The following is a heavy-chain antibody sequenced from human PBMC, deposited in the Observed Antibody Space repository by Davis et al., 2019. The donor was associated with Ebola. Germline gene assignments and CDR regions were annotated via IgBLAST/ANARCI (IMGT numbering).Heavy chain of an antibody. V-gene: IGHV6-1*01. Sequence: PSETLSLTCAIFGDSVSSTRGAWNWIRQSPSRGLEWLGRTYYTSKWNYDYAVSVRSRMTINPDTSKNQFSLQLNSVTPEDTAVYYCVRGWGQHGMGVWGQGTTVTVSS. CDR2: TYYTSKWNY. J-gene: IGHJ6*02. D-gene: IGHD1-26*01. CDR3: VRGWGQHGMGV. CDR1: GDSVSSTRGA.